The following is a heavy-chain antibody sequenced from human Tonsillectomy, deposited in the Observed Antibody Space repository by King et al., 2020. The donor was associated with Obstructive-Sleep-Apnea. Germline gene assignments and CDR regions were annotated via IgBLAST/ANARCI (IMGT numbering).Heavy chain of an antibody. Sequence: QLVQSGAEVKKPGASVKVSCKASGYTLTGYYMHWVRQAPGQGLEWMGWINPNSGGTNYAQKFQGRVTMTRDTSISTAYMELSRLRSDDTAVYYCARAWKDIFLIPAAIGFDPWGQGTLVTVSS. J-gene: IGHJ5*02. CDR1: GYTLTGYY. CDR2: INPNSGGT. D-gene: IGHD2-2*02. V-gene: IGHV1-2*02. CDR3: ARAWKDIFLIPAAIGFDP.